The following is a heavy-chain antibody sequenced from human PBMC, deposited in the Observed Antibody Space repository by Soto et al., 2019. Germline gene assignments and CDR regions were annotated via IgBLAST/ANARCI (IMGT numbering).Heavy chain of an antibody. V-gene: IGHV4-34*01. D-gene: IGHD3-3*01. CDR1: GGSFSGYY. CDR2: INHSGST. CDR3: ARGSRITIFGVVTPPHYYGMDV. J-gene: IGHJ6*02. Sequence: SETLSLTCAVYGGSFSGYYWSWIRQPPGKGLEWIGEINHSGSTNYNPSLKSRVTISVDTSKNQFSLKLSSVTAADTAVYYCARGSRITIFGVVTPPHYYGMDVWGQGPTVTVSS.